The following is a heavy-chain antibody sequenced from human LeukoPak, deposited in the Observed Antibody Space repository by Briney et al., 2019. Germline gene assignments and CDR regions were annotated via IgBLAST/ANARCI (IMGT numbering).Heavy chain of an antibody. D-gene: IGHD6-13*01. V-gene: IGHV3-7*04. CDR2: INEDGSEK. J-gene: IGHJ4*02. Sequence: GGSLRLSCAVSGFTFSRDWMNWVRQAPGKGREWLANINEDGSEKHYVYSVEGRFTVSRDNGETSVFLQMNSLKVEDAAVYYCARGLRTAAGLDYWGQGTLVIASS. CDR1: GFTFSRDW. CDR3: ARGLRTAAGLDY.